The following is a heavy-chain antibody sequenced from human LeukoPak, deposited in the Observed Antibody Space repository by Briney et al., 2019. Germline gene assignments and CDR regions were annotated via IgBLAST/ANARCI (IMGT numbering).Heavy chain of an antibody. CDR1: GFTFSSYA. V-gene: IGHV3-23*01. Sequence: PGGSLRLSCAASGFTFSSYAMSWVRQAPGKGLEWVSAISGSGGSTYYADSVKGRFTISRDNSKNTLYLQMNSLRAEDTSVYYCAKEPRRDIVATTGDYWGQGTLVTVSS. D-gene: IGHD5-12*01. CDR3: AKEPRRDIVATTGDY. J-gene: IGHJ4*02. CDR2: ISGSGGST.